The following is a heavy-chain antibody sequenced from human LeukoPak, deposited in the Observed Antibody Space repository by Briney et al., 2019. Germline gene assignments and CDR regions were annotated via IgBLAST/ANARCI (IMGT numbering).Heavy chain of an antibody. V-gene: IGHV3-23*01. Sequence: GGSLRLSCAASGFTLSSYAMSWVRQAPGKGLEWVSAISGSGGSTYYADSVKGRFTISRDNSKNTLYLQMNSLRAEDTAVYYCATRPRYDSSGYYYDYWGQGTLVTVSS. CDR2: ISGSGGST. CDR3: ATRPRYDSSGYYYDY. D-gene: IGHD3-22*01. CDR1: GFTLSSYA. J-gene: IGHJ4*02.